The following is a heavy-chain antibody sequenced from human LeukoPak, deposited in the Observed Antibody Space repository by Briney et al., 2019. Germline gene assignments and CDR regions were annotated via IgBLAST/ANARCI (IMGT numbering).Heavy chain of an antibody. CDR3: ARLHLGDPWAAGGPNGFDP. CDR2: INKDGSVA. Sequence: GGPLRLSCVGSGFMFSNYWMSWVHQAPGKGLEWVANINKDGSVAYSADSLKGRFTFSRDNAKSSLLLQMNSLRVEDSAVYYCARLHLGDPWAAGGPNGFDPWAQETLVTVS. V-gene: IGHV3-7*03. J-gene: IGHJ5*02. CDR1: GFMFSNYW. D-gene: IGHD2-21*01.